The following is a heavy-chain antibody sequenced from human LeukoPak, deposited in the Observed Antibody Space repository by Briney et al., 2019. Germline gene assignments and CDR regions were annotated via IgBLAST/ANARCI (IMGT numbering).Heavy chain of an antibody. CDR2: IRYDGSNK. CDR1: GFTFSSYG. D-gene: IGHD5-18*01. CDR3: AKDPYSQAGYYFDY. Sequence: GGSLRLSCAASGFTFSSYGMHWVRQAPGKGLEWVAFIRYDGSNKFYADSVKGRFTISRDNPRNTLYLQMNSLRAEDTAVYFCAKDPYSQAGYYFDYWGQGTLVTVSS. J-gene: IGHJ4*02. V-gene: IGHV3-30*02.